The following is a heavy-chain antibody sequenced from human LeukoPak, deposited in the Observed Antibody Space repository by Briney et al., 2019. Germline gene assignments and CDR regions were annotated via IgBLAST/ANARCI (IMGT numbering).Heavy chain of an antibody. CDR1: GFTFSSYG. D-gene: IGHD3-3*01. J-gene: IGHJ4*02. V-gene: IGHV3-33*06. Sequence: GRSLRLSCAASGFTFSSYGMHWVRQAPGKGLEWVAVIWYDGSNKYYADSVKSRFTISRDNSKNTLYLQMNSLRAEDTAVYYCAKDHAFWSGNDYWGQGTLVTVSS. CDR2: IWYDGSNK. CDR3: AKDHAFWSGNDY.